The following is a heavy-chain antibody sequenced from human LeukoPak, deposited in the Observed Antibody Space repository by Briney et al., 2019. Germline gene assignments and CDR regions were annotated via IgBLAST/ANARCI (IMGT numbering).Heavy chain of an antibody. CDR1: GGSISSYY. J-gene: IGHJ6*03. CDR2: IYYSGST. CDR3: ARVLRGSYANYYMDV. Sequence: SETLSLTCTVSGGSISSYYWSWIRQPPGKGLEWIGYIYYSGSTNYSPSLKSRVTISVDTSKNQFSLKLSSVTAADTAVYYCARVLRGSYANYYMDVWGKGTTVTISS. D-gene: IGHD3-16*01. V-gene: IGHV4-59*12.